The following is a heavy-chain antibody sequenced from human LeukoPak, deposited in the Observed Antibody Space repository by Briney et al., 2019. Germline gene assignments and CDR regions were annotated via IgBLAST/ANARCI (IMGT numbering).Heavy chain of an antibody. D-gene: IGHD5-24*01. Sequence: VASVKVTCKASGYTFTSYDINWVRQATGQGLEWMGWMNPNSGNTGYAQKFQGRVTMTRNTSISTAYMALSSLGSEDMAVYHCASGTYVLETWGQGTLVTVSS. V-gene: IGHV1-8*01. CDR1: GYTFTSYD. CDR3: ASGTYVLET. CDR2: MNPNSGNT. J-gene: IGHJ5*02.